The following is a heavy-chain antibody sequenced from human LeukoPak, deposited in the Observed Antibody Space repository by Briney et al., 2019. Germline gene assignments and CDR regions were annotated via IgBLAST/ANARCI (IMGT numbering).Heavy chain of an antibody. Sequence: GRSLRLSCAASGFTFSSYGMHWVRQAPGKGLEWVAVISYDGSNKYYADSVKGRFTISRDNSKNTLYLQMNSLRAEDTAVYYCAKSAEQWLVLYYFDYWGQGILVTVSS. CDR2: ISYDGSNK. CDR1: GFTFSSYG. CDR3: AKSAEQWLVLYYFDY. V-gene: IGHV3-30*18. J-gene: IGHJ4*02. D-gene: IGHD6-19*01.